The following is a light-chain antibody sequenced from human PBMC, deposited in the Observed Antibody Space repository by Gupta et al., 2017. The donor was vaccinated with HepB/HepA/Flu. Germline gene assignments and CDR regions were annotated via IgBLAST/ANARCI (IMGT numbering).Light chain of an antibody. CDR3: LQRSSLIT. CDR1: QSVGKF. CDR2: DAS. J-gene: IGKJ4*01. Sequence: EILLTQSPAALSLSPGERATLSCRASQSVGKFLVWYQQKPGQAPRLLISDASNRANGIPDRFICSGSGTDFTLTSSRRETEDFAVYYGLQRSSLITFGGGTMVEIK. V-gene: IGKV3-11*01.